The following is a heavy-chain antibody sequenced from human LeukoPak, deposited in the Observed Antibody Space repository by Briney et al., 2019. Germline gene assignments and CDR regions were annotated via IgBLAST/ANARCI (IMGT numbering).Heavy chain of an antibody. CDR2: INHSGST. D-gene: IGHD1-26*01. CDR1: GGSFSGYY. Sequence: SESLSHTCAVYGGSFSGYYWSWIRQPPGKGLEWIGEINHSGSTNYNPSLKSRVTISVDTSKNQLSLKLSSVTAADTAVYYCARWEGGSSYDFDYWGQGTLDTVSS. V-gene: IGHV4-34*01. J-gene: IGHJ4*02. CDR3: ARWEGGSSYDFDY.